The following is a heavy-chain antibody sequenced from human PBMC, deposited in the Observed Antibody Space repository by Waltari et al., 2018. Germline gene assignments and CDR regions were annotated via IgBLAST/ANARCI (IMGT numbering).Heavy chain of an antibody. D-gene: IGHD6-19*01. J-gene: IGHJ4*02. V-gene: IGHV3-23*01. Sequence: MSWVRQAPGKGLEWVSAIRGVGDRTDYADSVKGRFTISRDNSKNTVNLQMNSLRAEDTAVYYCAKVASFHSSGWQYWGQGTLVTVSS. CDR2: IRGVGDRT. CDR3: AKVASFHSSGWQY.